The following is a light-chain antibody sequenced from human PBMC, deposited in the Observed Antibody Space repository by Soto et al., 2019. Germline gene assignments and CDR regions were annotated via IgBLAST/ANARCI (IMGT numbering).Light chain of an antibody. J-gene: IGKJ4*01. CDR1: QSVSSN. V-gene: IGKV3-15*01. Sequence: EIVMTQSPATLSVSPGERATLSCGASQSVSSNLAWYQQKPGQAPRLLIYGASTRATGIPARFSGSGSGTEFTLTISILQSEDFAVYYCQQYNNWPPLTFGGGTKVEIK. CDR3: QQYNNWPPLT. CDR2: GAS.